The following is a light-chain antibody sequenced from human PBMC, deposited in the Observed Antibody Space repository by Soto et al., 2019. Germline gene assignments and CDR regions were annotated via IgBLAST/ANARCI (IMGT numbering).Light chain of an antibody. CDR2: DAS. J-gene: IGKJ1*01. CDR1: QSVSIW. CDR3: QQYTTSSQT. V-gene: IGKV1-5*01. Sequence: DIHLTQSPSTLSASVGDRVTITCRASQSVSIWLAWYRQKPGKAPKLLVYDASSLQSGVPSRFSGSGSGTEFTLTISSLEPDDFATYYCQQYTTSSQTFGQGTKVDIK.